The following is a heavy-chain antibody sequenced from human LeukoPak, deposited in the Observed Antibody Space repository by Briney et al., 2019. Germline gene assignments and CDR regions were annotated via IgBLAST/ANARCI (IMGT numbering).Heavy chain of an antibody. CDR2: IYYSGST. Sequence: SQTLSLTCTVSGGSISSGDYYWSWIRQPPGKGLEWIGYIYYSGSTYYNPSLKSRVTISVDTSKNQFSLKLSSVTAADTAVYYCARGGGGDQGVAFDIWGQGTMVTVSS. D-gene: IGHD2-21*01. V-gene: IGHV4-30-4*08. CDR3: ARGGGGDQGVAFDI. J-gene: IGHJ3*02. CDR1: GGSISSGDYY.